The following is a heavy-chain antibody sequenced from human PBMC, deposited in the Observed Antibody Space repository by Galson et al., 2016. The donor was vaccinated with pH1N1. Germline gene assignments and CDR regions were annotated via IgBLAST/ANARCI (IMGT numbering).Heavy chain of an antibody. D-gene: IGHD3-3*01. CDR1: GDTLDRYA. V-gene: IGHV1-69*06. CDR2: IIPIFGAA. CDR3: ASPPPSSGHLNYYYYMAV. Sequence: SVKVSCKASGDTLDRYAISWVRQAPGQGLEWMGGIIPIFGAATYSQKFQGRVTITVDKSTSTAYMELSSLRSEDTAVYYCASPPPSSGHLNYYYYMAVWGKGTTVTVSS. J-gene: IGHJ6*03.